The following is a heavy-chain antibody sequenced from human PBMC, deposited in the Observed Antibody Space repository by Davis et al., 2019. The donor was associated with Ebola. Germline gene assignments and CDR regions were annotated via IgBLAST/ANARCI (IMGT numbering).Heavy chain of an antibody. D-gene: IGHD4-11*01. CDR3: ARGTTVTTDPHYYYMDV. CDR1: GYTLTRYG. V-gene: IGHV1-2*02. Sequence: ASVKVSCKASGYTLTRYGISWVRQAPGQGLEWMGWVNPINGAPNYAREFQGRVTMTRDTSIRTAYMELAWLTFDDTAVYYCARGTTVTTDPHYYYMDVWGKGTTVTVSS. CDR2: VNPINGAP. J-gene: IGHJ6*03.